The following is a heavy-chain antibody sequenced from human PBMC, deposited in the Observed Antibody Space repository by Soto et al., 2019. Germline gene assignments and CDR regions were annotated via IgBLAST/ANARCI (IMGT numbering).Heavy chain of an antibody. CDR3: PNRLRGLLHSYYYGMDV. CDR2: ISYDGSNK. D-gene: IGHD2-15*01. CDR1: GFTFSSYG. J-gene: IGHJ6*02. V-gene: IGHV3-30*18. Sequence: PGGSLRLSCAASGFTFSSYGMHWVRLAPGKGLEWVAVISYDGSNKYYADSVKGRFTISRDNSKNTLYLQMNSLRAEDTAVYYCPNRLRGLLHSYYYGMDVWGQGTTVTVSS.